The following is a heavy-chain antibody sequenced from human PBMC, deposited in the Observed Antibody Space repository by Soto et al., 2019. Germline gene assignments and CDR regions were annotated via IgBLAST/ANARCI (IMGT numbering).Heavy chain of an antibody. J-gene: IGHJ1*01. V-gene: IGHV3-23*01. D-gene: IGHD1-26*01. Sequence: GGSLRLSCAASGFTFSSYAMSWVRQAPGKGLEWVSAISGSGGSTYYADSVKGRFTISRDNSKNTLYLQMNSLRAEDTAVYYCAKDRGGSYFGSDAEYFQHWGQGTLVTVSS. CDR3: AKDRGGSYFGSDAEYFQH. CDR1: GFTFSSYA. CDR2: ISGSGGST.